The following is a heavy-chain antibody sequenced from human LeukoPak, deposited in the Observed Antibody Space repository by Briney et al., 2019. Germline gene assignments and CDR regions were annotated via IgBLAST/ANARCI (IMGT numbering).Heavy chain of an antibody. CDR3: ARDRCETEMATIYPFPFDY. V-gene: IGHV3-21*01. Sequence: PGGSLRLSCAASGFTFSSYSMNWVRQAPGKGLEWVSSISSSSSYIYYADSVKGRFTISRDNAKNSLYLQMNSLRAEDTAGYYCARDRCETEMATIYPFPFDYWGQGTLVTVSS. J-gene: IGHJ4*02. CDR2: ISSSSSYI. D-gene: IGHD5-24*01. CDR1: GFTFSSYS.